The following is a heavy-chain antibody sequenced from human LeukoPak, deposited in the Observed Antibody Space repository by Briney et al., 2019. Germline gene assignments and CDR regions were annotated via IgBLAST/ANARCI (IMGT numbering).Heavy chain of an antibody. CDR2: IYYSGST. J-gene: IGHJ6*03. CDR1: GGSISSYY. Sequence: SETLSLTCTVSGGSISSYYWSWIRQPPGKGLEWIGYIYYSGSTNYNPSLKSRVTISVDTSKNQFSLKLSSVTAADTAVYYCARGPLYDFWTSGYYYMDVWGKGTTVTVSS. D-gene: IGHD3-3*01. CDR3: ARGPLYDFWTSGYYYMDV. V-gene: IGHV4-59*01.